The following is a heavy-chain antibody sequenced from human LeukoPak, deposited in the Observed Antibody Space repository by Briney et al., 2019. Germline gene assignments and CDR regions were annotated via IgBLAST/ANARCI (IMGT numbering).Heavy chain of an antibody. V-gene: IGHV3-20*04. CDR3: ARREYYYDSSGRGSNDAFDI. CDR2: INWNVGST. Sequence: GGSLRLSCAASGFTFDDYGMSWVRQAPGKGLEWVACINWNVGSTGYTDSVKGRFTISRDNAKNSLYLQMNSLRAEDTALYYCARREYYYDSSGRGSNDAFDIWGQGTMVTVSS. CDR1: GFTFDDYG. D-gene: IGHD3-22*01. J-gene: IGHJ3*02.